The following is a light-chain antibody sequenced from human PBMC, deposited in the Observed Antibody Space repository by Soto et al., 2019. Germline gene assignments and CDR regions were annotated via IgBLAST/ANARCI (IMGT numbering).Light chain of an antibody. CDR3: QSYDSSLSVV. J-gene: IGLJ2*01. Sequence: QAVVTQPPSVSGAPGQRVTISCTGSSSNIRAGYDVHWYQQLPGTAPKLLIYGNSNRPSGVPDRFSGSKSGTSASLAITGLQAEDEADYYCQSYDSSLSVVFGGGTKLTVL. CDR2: GNS. V-gene: IGLV1-40*01. CDR1: SSNIRAGYD.